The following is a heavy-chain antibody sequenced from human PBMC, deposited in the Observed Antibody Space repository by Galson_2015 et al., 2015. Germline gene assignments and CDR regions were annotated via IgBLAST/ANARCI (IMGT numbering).Heavy chain of an antibody. D-gene: IGHD2-15*01. Sequence: SLRLSCAASGFTFTNYAMNWVRQAPGKGLEWVSSISGSGTTYYADSVKGRFTISRDNSKNMVYLQMNSLRAEHTAIYYCAKANSGGICTSGWACWFDPWGQGSPVIVSS. CDR2: ISGSGTT. J-gene: IGHJ5*02. CDR1: GFTFTNYA. V-gene: IGHV3-23*01. CDR3: AKANSGGICTSGWACWFDP.